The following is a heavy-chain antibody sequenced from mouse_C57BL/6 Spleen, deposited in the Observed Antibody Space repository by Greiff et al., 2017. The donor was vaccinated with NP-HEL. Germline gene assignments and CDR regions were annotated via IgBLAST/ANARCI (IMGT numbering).Heavy chain of an antibody. CDR1: GFTFSDYY. D-gene: IGHD2-1*01. J-gene: IGHJ4*01. CDR2: INYDGSST. CDR3: ARESYYGNYNYAMDY. Sequence: DVKLVESEGGLVQPGSSMKLSCTASGFTFSDYYMAWVRQVPEKGLEWVANINYDGSSTYYLDSLKSRFIISRDNAKNILYLQMSSLKSEDTATYYCARESYYGNYNYAMDYWGQGTSVTVSS. V-gene: IGHV5-16*01.